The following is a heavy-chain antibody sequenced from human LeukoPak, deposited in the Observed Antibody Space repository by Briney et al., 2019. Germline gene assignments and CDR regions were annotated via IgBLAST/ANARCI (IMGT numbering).Heavy chain of an antibody. CDR2: INPSGGST. V-gene: IGHV1-46*01. Sequence: GASVKVSCKASGYTFTSYYMHWVRQAPGQGLEWMGIINPSGGSTSYAQKFQGRVTITRDTSASTAYMELSSLRSEDTAVYYCARVAVAGTYDWFDPWGQGTLVTVSS. J-gene: IGHJ5*02. D-gene: IGHD6-19*01. CDR3: ARVAVAGTYDWFDP. CDR1: GYTFTSYY.